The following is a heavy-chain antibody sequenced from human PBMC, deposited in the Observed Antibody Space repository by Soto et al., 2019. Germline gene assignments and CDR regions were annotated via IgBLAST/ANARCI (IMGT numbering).Heavy chain of an antibody. CDR3: ARHFVAVVIKGWGY. D-gene: IGHD3-22*01. V-gene: IGHV4-39*01. J-gene: IGHJ4*02. CDR2: TYYNGNA. CDR1: GASIDRSNNY. Sequence: QLQLQESGPGLVKPSETLSLTCTVSGASIDRSNNYWDRIRQPPGKGVEWIRTTYYNGNAYYNPSLKSLVTMSVVTSKNQFSLKLISVTAADTAVYYCARHFVAVVIKGWGYGGQGTLVTVSS.